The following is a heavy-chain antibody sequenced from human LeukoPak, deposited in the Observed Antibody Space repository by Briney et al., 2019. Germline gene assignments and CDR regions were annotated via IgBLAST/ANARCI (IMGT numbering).Heavy chain of an antibody. CDR3: AKDFYDSSGYYFAPPFDH. J-gene: IGHJ4*02. CDR1: GFTFSSYS. CDR2: ISYDGSNK. Sequence: GGSLRLSCAASGFTFSSYSMHWVRQAPGKGLEWVAVISYDGSNKYYADSVKGRFTISRDNSKNTLYMQMNSLRAEDTAVYYCAKDFYDSSGYYFAPPFDHWGQGTLVTVSS. D-gene: IGHD3-22*01. V-gene: IGHV3-30*18.